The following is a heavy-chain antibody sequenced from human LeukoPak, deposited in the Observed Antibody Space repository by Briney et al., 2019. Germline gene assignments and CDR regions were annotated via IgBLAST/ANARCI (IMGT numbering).Heavy chain of an antibody. V-gene: IGHV1-69*01. CDR1: GGPFSSSA. J-gene: IGHJ5*02. D-gene: IGHD2-2*01. CDR2: IIPIFGTA. CDR3: ASTVTSDIVVVPAAIAWFDP. Sequence: SVKVSFKASGGPFSSSAISLVRPAPGQGLEWIGGIIPIFGTANYSQKFQGRVTITADESTSTAYMELSSLRSEDTAVYYCASTVTSDIVVVPAAIAWFDPWGQGTLVTVSS.